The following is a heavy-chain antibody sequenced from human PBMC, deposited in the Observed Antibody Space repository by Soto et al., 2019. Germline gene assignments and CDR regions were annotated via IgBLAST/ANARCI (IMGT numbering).Heavy chain of an antibody. CDR2: IKSKTDGGTT. CDR1: GFTFSNAW. J-gene: IGHJ6*02. D-gene: IGHD5-18*01. V-gene: IGHV3-15*01. CDR3: TTSDGYSYGYYYYGMDV. Sequence: GGSLRLSCAASGFTFSNAWMSWVRQAPGKGLEWVGRIKSKTDGGTTDYAAPVKGRFTISRDDSKNTLYLQMNSLKTEDTAVYYCTTSDGYSYGYYYYGMDVWGQGTTVTVSS.